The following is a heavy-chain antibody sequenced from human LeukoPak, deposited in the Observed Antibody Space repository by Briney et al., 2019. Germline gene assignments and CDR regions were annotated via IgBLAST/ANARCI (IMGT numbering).Heavy chain of an antibody. CDR1: GGSISSYY. CDR3: ARTVAAAGYGMDV. CDR2: IYYSGST. V-gene: IGHV4-59*08. J-gene: IGHJ6*02. D-gene: IGHD6-13*01. Sequence: SETLSLTCTVSGGSISSYYWSWIRQPPGKGLEWIGYIYYSGSTNYNPSLKSRVTISVDTSKNQFSLKLSSVTAADTAVYYCARTVAAAGYGMDVWGQGTTVTVSS.